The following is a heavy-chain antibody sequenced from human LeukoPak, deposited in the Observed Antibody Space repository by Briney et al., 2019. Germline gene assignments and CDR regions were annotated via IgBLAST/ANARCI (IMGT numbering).Heavy chain of an antibody. V-gene: IGHV6-1*01. J-gene: IGHJ5*02. CDR2: TYYRSKWYN. D-gene: IGHD2-15*01. CDR1: GDSVSSNSAA. Sequence: SQTLSLTCAISGDSVSSNSAAWNWTRQSPSRGLEWLGRTYYRSKWYNDYAVSVKSRITINPDTSKNQFSLQLNSVTPEDTVVYYCARVLTCSGGSCYPNGWFDPWGQGTLVTVSS. CDR3: ARVLTCSGGSCYPNGWFDP.